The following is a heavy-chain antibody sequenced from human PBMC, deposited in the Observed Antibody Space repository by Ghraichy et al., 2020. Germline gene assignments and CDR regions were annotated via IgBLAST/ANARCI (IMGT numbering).Heavy chain of an antibody. CDR2: INHSGST. D-gene: IGHD6-13*01. J-gene: IGHJ4*02. Sequence: SETLSLTCAVYGGSFSGYYWSWIRQPPGKGREWIGEINHSGSTNYNPSLKSRVTISVDTSKNQFSLKLSSVTAADTAVYYCARAIWAAGYFDYWGQGTLVTVSS. CDR3: ARAIWAAGYFDY. V-gene: IGHV4-34*01. CDR1: GGSFSGYY.